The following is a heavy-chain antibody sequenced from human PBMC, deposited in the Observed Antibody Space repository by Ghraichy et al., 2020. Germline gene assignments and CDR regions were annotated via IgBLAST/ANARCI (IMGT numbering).Heavy chain of an antibody. CDR1: GFTFSYYS. J-gene: IGHJ4*02. D-gene: IGHD2-15*01. CDR3: ARGSYFFDATPPGPDF. Sequence: GGSLRLSCAASGFTFSYYSMHWVRQAPGKGLECVSYISSSGSTIYYTDSVKGRFTISRDNAKNSLYLQMNSLRDEDTALYYCARGSYFFDATPPGPDFWGQGTLVTVSS. CDR2: ISSSGSTI. V-gene: IGHV3-48*02.